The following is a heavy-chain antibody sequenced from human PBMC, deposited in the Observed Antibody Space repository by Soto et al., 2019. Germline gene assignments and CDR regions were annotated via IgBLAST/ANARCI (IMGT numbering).Heavy chain of an antibody. J-gene: IGHJ4*02. D-gene: IGHD1-7*01. CDR1: GFTFDDYA. V-gene: IGHV3-9*01. CDR2: INWNGRDI. CDR3: AIDSGTEYY. Sequence: QPGGSLRLSWVASGFTFDDYAMHWVRQRPGKGLEWVSSINWNGRDIFYVDSVKGRFTISRDNTKNSLYLQMNSLRAEDTALYYCAIDSGTEYYWGKGTLVTISS.